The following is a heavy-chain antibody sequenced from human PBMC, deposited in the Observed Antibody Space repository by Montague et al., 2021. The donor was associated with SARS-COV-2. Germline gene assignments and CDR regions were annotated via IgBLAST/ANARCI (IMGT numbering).Heavy chain of an antibody. D-gene: IGHD3-22*01. CDR1: GGSFGDDH. J-gene: IGHJ4*02. CDR2: IKQSGST. CDR3: ARGHLSVSMIVVVFTSASYYFDY. Sequence: SETLSLTCGVYGGSFGDDHWSWIRQPPGKGLEWIRDIKQSGSTNYNPSLKSRVTISVDTAKNQFSLKLTSVAAADTAVYFCARGHLSVSMIVVVFTSASYYFDYGGQGARVTVSA. V-gene: IGHV4-34*01.